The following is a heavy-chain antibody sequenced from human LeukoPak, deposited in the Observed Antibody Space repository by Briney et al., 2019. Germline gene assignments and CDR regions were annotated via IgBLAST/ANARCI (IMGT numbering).Heavy chain of an antibody. J-gene: IGHJ5*02. D-gene: IGHD2-2*01. CDR3: ARGPVVVPAAMRVRWFDP. V-gene: IGHV4-61*01. Sequence: PSETLSLTCTVSGGSVSSGSYYWSWIRQPPGKGLEWIGYIYYSGSTNYNPSLKSRVTISVDTSKNQFSLKLSSVTAADTAVYYCARGPVVVPAAMRVRWFDPWGQGTLVTVSS. CDR1: GGSVSSGSYY. CDR2: IYYSGST.